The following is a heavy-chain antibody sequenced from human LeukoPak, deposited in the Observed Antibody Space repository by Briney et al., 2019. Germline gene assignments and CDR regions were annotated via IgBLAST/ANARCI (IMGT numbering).Heavy chain of an antibody. D-gene: IGHD2-2*01. CDR1: GYTFTGYY. Sequence: ASVKVSCKASGYTFTGYYMHWVRQAPGQGLAWMGWINPNSGGTNYAQKFQGRVTMTRDTSVSTAYMELSRLRSDDTAVYYCAGGSSSSSSPATRDFDYWGEGTLVTVSS. CDR2: INPNSGGT. V-gene: IGHV1-2*02. CDR3: AGGSSSSSSPATRDFDY. J-gene: IGHJ4*02.